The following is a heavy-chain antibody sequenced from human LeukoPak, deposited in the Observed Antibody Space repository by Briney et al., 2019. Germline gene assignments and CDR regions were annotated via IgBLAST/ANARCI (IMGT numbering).Heavy chain of an antibody. CDR3: ARGKSHSGYSGNDAFDI. CDR1: GFTFSSYA. CDR2: ISYDGSNK. V-gene: IGHV3-30*01. J-gene: IGHJ3*02. D-gene: IGHD3-22*01. Sequence: GGSLRLSCAASGFTFSSYAMHWVRQAPGKGLEWVAVISYDGSNKYYADSVKGRFTISRDNSKNTLYLQMNSLRAEDTAVYYCARGKSHSGYSGNDAFDIWGQGTTVTVSS.